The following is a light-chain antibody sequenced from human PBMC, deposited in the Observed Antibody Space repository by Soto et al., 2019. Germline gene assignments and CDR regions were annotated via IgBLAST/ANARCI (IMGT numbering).Light chain of an antibody. V-gene: IGLV2-14*01. CDR2: EVS. CDR3: SSYTSSSTLV. CDR1: SSDVGGYNY. Sequence: QSVLTQPASVSGSPGQSITISCTGTSSDVGGYNYVSWYQQHPGKAPKLMIYEVSNRPSGVSNRFSGSKAGNTASLTIAVLNAEDEADYYCSSYTSSSTLVFGGGTKLTVL. J-gene: IGLJ2*01.